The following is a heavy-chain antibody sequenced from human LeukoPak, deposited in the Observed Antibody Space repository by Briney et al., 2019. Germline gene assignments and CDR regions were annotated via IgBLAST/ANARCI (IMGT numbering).Heavy chain of an antibody. CDR1: GFTFSSYA. CDR3: TKGLTPDY. CDR2: ISGSDGTT. D-gene: IGHD4-23*01. Sequence: GGSLRLSCAASGFTFSSYAMSWVRQAPGKRLEWVSGISGSDGTTCYADSVKGRFTISRDNSKNTLYLQMNSLRAEDTAVYYCTKGLTPDYWGQGTLVTVSP. V-gene: IGHV3-23*01. J-gene: IGHJ4*02.